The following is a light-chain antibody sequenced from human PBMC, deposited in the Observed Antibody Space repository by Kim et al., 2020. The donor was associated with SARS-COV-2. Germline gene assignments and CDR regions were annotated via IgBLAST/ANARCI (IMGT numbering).Light chain of an antibody. Sequence: QLVLTQSPSASASLGASVKLTCTLSSGHSNYAIAWHQQQPNKGPRFLMKVNLDGSHNKGDGVPDRFSGSTSGAERYRTISSLQSEDEADYYCQTWDTGVWGVFGGGTQLTVL. CDR3: QTWDTGVWGV. J-gene: IGLJ3*02. V-gene: IGLV4-69*01. CDR1: SGHSNYA. CDR2: VNLDGSH.